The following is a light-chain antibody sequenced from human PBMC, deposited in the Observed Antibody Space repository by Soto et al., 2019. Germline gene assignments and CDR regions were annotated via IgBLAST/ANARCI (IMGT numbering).Light chain of an antibody. V-gene: IGKV3-15*01. CDR1: QSISNN. J-gene: IGKJ1*01. CDR2: GAS. CDR3: QQYSNWPRT. Sequence: EIVVTQSPATLSVSPGERATLSCRAGQSISNNLAWYQQKPGQAPRLLIYGASTRATGIPARFTGSGSGTEFTLTISSLQSEDFAVYFCQQYSNWPRTFGQGTQVDIK.